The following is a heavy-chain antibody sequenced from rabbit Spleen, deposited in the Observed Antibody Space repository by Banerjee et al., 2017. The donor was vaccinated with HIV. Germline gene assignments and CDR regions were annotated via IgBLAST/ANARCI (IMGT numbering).Heavy chain of an antibody. Sequence: QQQLVESGGGLVKPGASLTLTCKASGFSFSSGYYIPWVRQAPGKGLEWIGCIYAGSSGDTYYASWAKGRFTISKTSSTTVTLQMTSLTAADTATYFCARETSSGWGVVSYYFSLWGPGTLVTVS. CDR2: IYAGSSGDT. V-gene: IGHV1S45*01. CDR3: ARETSSGWGVVSYYFSL. J-gene: IGHJ4*01. CDR1: GFSFSSGYY. D-gene: IGHD4-1*01.